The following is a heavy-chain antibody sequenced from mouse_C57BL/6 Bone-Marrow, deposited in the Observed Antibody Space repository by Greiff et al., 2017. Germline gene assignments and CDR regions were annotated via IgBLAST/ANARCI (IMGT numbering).Heavy chain of an antibody. J-gene: IGHJ2*01. Sequence: QVPLKESGAELMKPGASVKLSCKATGYTFTGYWIEWVKQRPGHGLEWIGEILPGSGSTNYTEKFKGKATFTADTSSNTAYMQLSSLTTEDSAIYYCARDYGSYYFDYWGQGTTLTVSS. CDR3: ARDYGSYYFDY. D-gene: IGHD1-1*01. CDR1: GYTFTGYW. CDR2: ILPGSGST. V-gene: IGHV1-9*01.